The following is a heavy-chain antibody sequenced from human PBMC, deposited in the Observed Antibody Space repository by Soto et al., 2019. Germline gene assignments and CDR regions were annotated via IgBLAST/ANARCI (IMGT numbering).Heavy chain of an antibody. CDR2: INHSGST. Sequence: SETLSLTCAVYGGSFSGYYWSWIRQPPGKGLEWIGEINHSGSTNYNPSLKSRVTISVDTSKNQFSLKLSSVTAADTAVYYCARGPRRIVVVPAAIIPFDYWGQGTLVTSPQ. D-gene: IGHD2-2*01. CDR1: GGSFSGYY. V-gene: IGHV4-34*01. CDR3: ARGPRRIVVVPAAIIPFDY. J-gene: IGHJ4*02.